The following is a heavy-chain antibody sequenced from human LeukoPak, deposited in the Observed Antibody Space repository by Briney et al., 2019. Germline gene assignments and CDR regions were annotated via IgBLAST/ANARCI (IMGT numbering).Heavy chain of an antibody. V-gene: IGHV1-8*01. CDR3: AKDMGHRIAVAGTFITRSGFDY. D-gene: IGHD6-19*01. CDR1: GYTFTSYD. J-gene: IGHJ4*02. CDR2: MNPNSGNT. Sequence: ASVKVSCKASGYTFTSYDINWVRQATGQGLEWMGWMNPNSGNTGYAQKFQGRVTMTRNTSISTAYMELSSLRSEDTALYYCAKDMGHRIAVAGTFITRSGFDYWGQGTLVTVSS.